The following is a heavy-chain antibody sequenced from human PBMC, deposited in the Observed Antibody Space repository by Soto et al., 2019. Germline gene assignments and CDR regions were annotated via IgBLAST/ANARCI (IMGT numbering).Heavy chain of an antibody. Sequence: DVQLVESGGGLVQPGGSLRLSCAASGFTFSSHWMSWVRQAPGKGLEWVANIKQDGSAKYYVDSVKGRFTISRDTAKNSLSLQMNSLRAEDTAVYYCTRERLDSWGQGTLVIVSS. V-gene: IGHV3-7*01. J-gene: IGHJ5*01. CDR3: TRERLDS. CDR2: IKQDGSAK. CDR1: GFTFSSHW.